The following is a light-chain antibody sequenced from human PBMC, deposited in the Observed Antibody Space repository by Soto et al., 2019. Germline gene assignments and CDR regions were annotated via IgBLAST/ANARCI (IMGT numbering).Light chain of an antibody. Sequence: DIQMTQSPSTLSASVGDRVTITCRASQSVTNWLAWYQQKPGKATNLLMYDASRLQSGIPSSFSGSGSRTDFTLTISSLQPDDFATYYCQQYTNYPYTFGQGTKMEIK. CDR2: DAS. CDR1: QSVTNW. CDR3: QQYTNYPYT. V-gene: IGKV1-5*01. J-gene: IGKJ2*01.